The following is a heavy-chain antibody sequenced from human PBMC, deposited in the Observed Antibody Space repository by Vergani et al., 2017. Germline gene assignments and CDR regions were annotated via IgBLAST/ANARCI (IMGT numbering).Heavy chain of an antibody. D-gene: IGHD2-15*01. J-gene: IGHJ5*02. CDR3: ARCPSTRYCSGGSCYRNWFDP. V-gene: IGHV1-18*01. CDR2: ISAYNGNT. Sequence: QVQLVQSGAEVKKPGSSVKVSCKASGGTFSSYAISWVRQAPGQGLEWMGWISAYNGNTNYAQKLQGRVTMTTDTSTSTAYMELRSLRSDDTAVYYCARCPSTRYCSGGSCYRNWFDPWGQGTLVTVSS. CDR1: GGTFSSYA.